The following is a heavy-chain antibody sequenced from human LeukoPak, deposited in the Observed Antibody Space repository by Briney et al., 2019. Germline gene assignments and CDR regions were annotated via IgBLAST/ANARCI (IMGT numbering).Heavy chain of an antibody. Sequence: GASLQISSKGLGYSFISYWNAWVRQRPGKRLEWMGIIYPGGSETRYDPSFQGQVTISADSSTSTAYLQWSSLRASDTAMYYCARASRDGYNQNFDHWGQGTLVTVSS. D-gene: IGHD5-24*01. V-gene: IGHV5-51*01. CDR2: IYPGGSET. CDR3: ARASRDGYNQNFDH. CDR1: GYSFISYW. J-gene: IGHJ4*02.